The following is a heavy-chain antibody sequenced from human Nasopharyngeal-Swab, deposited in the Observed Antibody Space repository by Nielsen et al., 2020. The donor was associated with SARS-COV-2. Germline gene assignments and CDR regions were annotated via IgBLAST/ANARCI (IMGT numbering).Heavy chain of an antibody. D-gene: IGHD3-10*01. CDR3: ARKSRGYYGSGSFDY. Sequence: SETLSLTCAVYGGSFGGYYWSWIRQPPGKGLEWIGEINHSGSTNYNPSLKSRVTISVDTSKNQFSLKLTSVTAADTAVYYCARKSRGYYGSGSFDYWGQGTLVTVSS. J-gene: IGHJ4*02. V-gene: IGHV4-34*01. CDR2: INHSGST. CDR1: GGSFGGYY.